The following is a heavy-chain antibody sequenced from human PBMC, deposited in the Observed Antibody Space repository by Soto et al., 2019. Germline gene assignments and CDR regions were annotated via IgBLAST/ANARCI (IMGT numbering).Heavy chain of an antibody. CDR2: ISYDGSNK. J-gene: IGHJ4*02. CDR1: GFTFSSYG. CDR3: AKDSGSYLDY. Sequence: QVQLVESGGGVVQPGRSLRLSCAASGFTFSSYGMHWVRQAPGKGLEWVAVISYDGSNKYYADSVKGRFTISRDNSKKTLYLQMNSLRAEDTAVYYCAKDSGSYLDYWGQGTLVTVSS. D-gene: IGHD1-26*01. V-gene: IGHV3-30*18.